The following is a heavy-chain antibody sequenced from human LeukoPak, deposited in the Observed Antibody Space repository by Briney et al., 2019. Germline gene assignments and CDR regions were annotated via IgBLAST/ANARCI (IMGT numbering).Heavy chain of an antibody. J-gene: IGHJ4*01. Sequence: GGSLRLSCAASGFTFSSYAMSWVRQAPGKGLEWVANIKHDGSDKYYLDSAKGRFTISRDNAKNSLYLQMNSLRDEDTAVYYCARNDYFRFDYWGHGTLVTVSS. CDR3: ARNDYFRFDY. V-gene: IGHV3-7*01. CDR1: GFTFSSYA. D-gene: IGHD3-16*01. CDR2: IKHDGSDK.